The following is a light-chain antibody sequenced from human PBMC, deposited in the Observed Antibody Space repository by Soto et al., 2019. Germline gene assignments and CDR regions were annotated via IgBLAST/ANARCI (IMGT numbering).Light chain of an antibody. CDR1: QTVSTF. CDR3: QQRSGWPT. J-gene: IGKJ1*01. CDR2: DAS. V-gene: IGKV3-11*01. Sequence: EIVLTQSPDTLSLSPGERATLSCRASQTVSTFLAWYQQKPGQAPRLIVYDASKRAPGIPARFIGSGSGTDFTLTVSSLGPEDFALYYCQQRSGWPTFGQGTKVEI.